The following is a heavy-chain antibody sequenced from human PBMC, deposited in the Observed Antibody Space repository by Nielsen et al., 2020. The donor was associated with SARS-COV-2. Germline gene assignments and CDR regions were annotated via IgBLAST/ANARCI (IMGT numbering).Heavy chain of an antibody. V-gene: IGHV5-51*01. D-gene: IGHD3-10*01. J-gene: IGHJ4*02. CDR3: AREGQDDSGTERHGMDV. CDR1: GYTFSNYW. Sequence: GESLKISCKASGYTFSNYWIGWVRQMPGKGLEWMGIIFPGDSDTRYSPSFQGQVTISADKSISTAYLQWSSLKASDTARYYCAREGQDDSGTERHGMDVWGQGSLVTVSS. CDR2: IFPGDSDT.